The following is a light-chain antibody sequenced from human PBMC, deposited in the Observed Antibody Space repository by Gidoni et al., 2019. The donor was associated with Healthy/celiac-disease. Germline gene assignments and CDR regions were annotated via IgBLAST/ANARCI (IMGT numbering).Light chain of an antibody. V-gene: IGKV3D-15*01. Sequence: EIVMTQSPATLSVSPGERATLSCRASQSVSSNLAWYQQKPGQAPRLLIYGASTRATGIPARFSGSGSGTEFTLTISSLQSEDFAVYYCQHYKNWPPWTFGQXTKVEIK. J-gene: IGKJ1*01. CDR3: QHYKNWPPWT. CDR2: GAS. CDR1: QSVSSN.